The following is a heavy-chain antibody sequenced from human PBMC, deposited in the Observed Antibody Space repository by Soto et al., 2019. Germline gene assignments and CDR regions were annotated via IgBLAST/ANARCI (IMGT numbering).Heavy chain of an antibody. J-gene: IGHJ3*02. Sequence: PVASVKVSCKASGDTFSTYTITWARQAPGQGLEWLGIINPGSGGANFAQKFQGRVTMTSDTSTSTVYMGLSRLRFEDTAVYYCAREGGDAHDAFDIWGQGTMVTVPS. V-gene: IGHV1-46*03. CDR1: GDTFSTYT. CDR3: AREGGDAHDAFDI. D-gene: IGHD6-25*01. CDR2: INPGSGGA.